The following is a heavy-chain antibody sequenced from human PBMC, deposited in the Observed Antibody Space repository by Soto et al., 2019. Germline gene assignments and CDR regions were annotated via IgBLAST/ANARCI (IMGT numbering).Heavy chain of an antibody. Sequence: QVQLRESGPGLVKPSETLSLTCTVSSGSIGTYFWSWIRQPPGKGLEWIGYIYYSGTTNYNPSLKSRVTIFLDTSKNQFSLRLSSVTAADTAVYYCARGRGGTYDAFDIWGQGTLVTVS. CDR1: SGSIGTYF. CDR3: ARGRGGTYDAFDI. V-gene: IGHV4-59*01. D-gene: IGHD1-26*01. J-gene: IGHJ3*02. CDR2: IYYSGTT.